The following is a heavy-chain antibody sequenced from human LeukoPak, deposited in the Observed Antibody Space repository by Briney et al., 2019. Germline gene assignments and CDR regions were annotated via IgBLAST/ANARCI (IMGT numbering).Heavy chain of an antibody. J-gene: IGHJ4*02. CDR1: GFTFSSYG. V-gene: IGHV3-30*19. CDR3: AKELDYGNYGPPDY. Sequence: GRSLRLSCAASGFTFSSYGMHWVRQAPGKGLEWVYADFVKGRFTISRDNSKNTLYLQINSLRDEDTAVYYCAKELDYGNYGPPDYWGQGTLVTVSS. D-gene: IGHD4-11*01.